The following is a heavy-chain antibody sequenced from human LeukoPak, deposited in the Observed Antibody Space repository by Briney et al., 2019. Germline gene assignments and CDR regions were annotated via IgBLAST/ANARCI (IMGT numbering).Heavy chain of an antibody. CDR1: GYTFTSYY. CDR3: ARVALPYCSSTSCYWFDP. Sequence: ASVKVSCKASGYTFTSYYMHWVRQAPGQGLEWMGIINPSGGSTSYAQKFQGRVTMTRDTSTSTVYMELSSLRSEDTAVYYCARVALPYCSSTSCYWFDPWGQGTPVTVSS. V-gene: IGHV1-46*03. D-gene: IGHD2-2*01. J-gene: IGHJ5*02. CDR2: INPSGGST.